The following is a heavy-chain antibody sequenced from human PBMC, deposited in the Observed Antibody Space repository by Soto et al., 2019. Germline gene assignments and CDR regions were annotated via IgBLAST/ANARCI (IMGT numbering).Heavy chain of an antibody. V-gene: IGHV4-4*07. CDR1: GGSIRNYY. CDR2: FSTSGTT. CDR3: ARGRPHLDY. J-gene: IGHJ4*02. Sequence: SETLSLTCTVSGGSIRNYYWSWIRQPAGKGLEWIGRFSTSGTTDYNPSLKSRVTISIDTSKNQFSLKVSSATAADTAVYYCARGRPHLDYWGQGTLVTVSS.